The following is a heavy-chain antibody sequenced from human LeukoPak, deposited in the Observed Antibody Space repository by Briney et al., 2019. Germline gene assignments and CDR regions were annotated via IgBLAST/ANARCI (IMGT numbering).Heavy chain of an antibody. V-gene: IGHV3-73*01. CDR2: IRTKSNNYAT. CDR3: TSYDNAGNYYYNY. J-gene: IGHJ4*02. Sequence: RTGGSPRLSCAASGFAFSASAIHWVRQASGKGLEWVGRIRTKSNNYATTYGASVKGRFTISRDDSKNTASLHMSSVKTEDTAMYFCTSYDNAGNYYYNYWGRGILVTVSS. CDR1: GFAFSASA. D-gene: IGHD3-22*01.